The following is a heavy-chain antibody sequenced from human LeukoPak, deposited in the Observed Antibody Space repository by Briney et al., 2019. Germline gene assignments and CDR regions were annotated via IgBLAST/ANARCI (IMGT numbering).Heavy chain of an antibody. J-gene: IGHJ4*02. D-gene: IGHD5-24*01. CDR1: GYTFTGYY. CDR3: AREGGYNKVIY. V-gene: IGHV1-69*05. CDR2: INPIFGTA. Sequence: ASVKVSCKASGYTFTGYYMHWVRQAPGQGLEWMGWINPIFGTANYAQKFQGRVTITTDESTSTAYMELSSLRSEDTAVYYCAREGGYNKVIYWGQGTLVTVSS.